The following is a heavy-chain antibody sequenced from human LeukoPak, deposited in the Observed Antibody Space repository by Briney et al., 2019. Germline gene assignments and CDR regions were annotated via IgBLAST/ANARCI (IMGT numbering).Heavy chain of an antibody. CDR3: ARGAYSSGWS. V-gene: IGHV3-23*01. Sequence: GGSLRLSCAASGFTFNKFTMTWVRQAPGMGLDWVSGISGSGGDMYYADSVKGRFTISRDNSKNTLYLQMNSLRAEDTAVYYCARGAYSSGWSWGQGTLVTVSS. CDR2: ISGSGGDM. D-gene: IGHD6-19*01. CDR1: GFTFNKFT. J-gene: IGHJ5*02.